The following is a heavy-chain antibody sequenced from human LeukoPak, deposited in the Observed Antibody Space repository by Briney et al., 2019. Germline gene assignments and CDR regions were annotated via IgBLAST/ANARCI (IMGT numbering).Heavy chain of an antibody. J-gene: IGHJ4*02. CDR2: IIPIFGTA. CDR1: GGTFSSYA. V-gene: IGHV1-69*05. CDR3: ASGDGYNLPFDY. D-gene: IGHD5-24*01. Sequence: ASVKVSCKASGGTFSSYAISWVRQAPGQGLEWMGGIIPIFGTANYAQKFQGRVTITTDESTSTAYMELSSLRSEDTAVYYCASGDGYNLPFDYWGQGTLVTVSS.